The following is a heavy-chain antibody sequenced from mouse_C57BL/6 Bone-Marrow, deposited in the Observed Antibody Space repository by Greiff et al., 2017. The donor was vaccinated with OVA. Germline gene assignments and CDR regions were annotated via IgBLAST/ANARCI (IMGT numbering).Heavy chain of an antibody. V-gene: IGHV1-66*01. D-gene: IGHD1-1*01. Sequence: VKLKQSGPELVKPGASVKISCKASGYSFTSYYIHWVKQRPGQGLEWIGWIYPGSGNTKYNEKFKGKATLTADTSSSTAYMQLSSLTSEDSAVYYCARRIYYGSSLDYWGQGTTLTVSS. CDR1: GYSFTSYY. CDR3: ARRIYYGSSLDY. CDR2: IYPGSGNT. J-gene: IGHJ2*01.